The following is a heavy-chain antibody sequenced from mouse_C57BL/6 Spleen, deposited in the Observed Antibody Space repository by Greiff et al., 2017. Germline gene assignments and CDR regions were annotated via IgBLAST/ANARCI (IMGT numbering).Heavy chain of an antibody. D-gene: IGHD1-1*02. CDR1: GYTFTSYW. Sequence: QVQLQQPGAELVKPGASVKLSCKASGYTFTSYWMQWVKQRPGQGLEWIGEIDPSDSYTNYNQKFKGKATLTVDTSSSTAYMQLSSLTSEYSAVYYCARLWDYWYFDVWGTGTTVTVSS. CDR3: ARLWDYWYFDV. CDR2: IDPSDSYT. V-gene: IGHV1-50*01. J-gene: IGHJ1*03.